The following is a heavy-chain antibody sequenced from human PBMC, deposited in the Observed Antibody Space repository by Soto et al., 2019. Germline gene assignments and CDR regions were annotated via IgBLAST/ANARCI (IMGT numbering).Heavy chain of an antibody. CDR1: GYSFTSYW. J-gene: IGHJ6*02. D-gene: IGHD2-21*01. CDR3: ARLSILVIADVDPVDDLDISHYGMDV. V-gene: IGHV5-10-1*01. Sequence: PGESRKISCKGSGYSFTSYWITWVRQMPGKGLEWMGRIDPDDSYTKYSPSFQGHVSISADKSINTAYLQWSSLKPSDTAMYYCARLSILVIADVDPVDDLDISHYGMDVWGQGTTVTVSS. CDR2: IDPDDSYT.